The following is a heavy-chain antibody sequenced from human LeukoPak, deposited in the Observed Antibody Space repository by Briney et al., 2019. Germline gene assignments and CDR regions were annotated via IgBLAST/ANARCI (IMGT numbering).Heavy chain of an antibody. D-gene: IGHD2-15*01. CDR2: INHSGST. CDR3: ARPRYCSGGSCYLYYYYYMDV. CDR1: GGSFSGYY. J-gene: IGHJ6*03. V-gene: IGHV4-34*01. Sequence: SETLSLTCAVYGGSFSGYYWSWIRQPPGKGLEWIGEINHSGSTNYNPSLKSRVTISVDTSKNQFSLKLSSVTAADTAVCYCARPRYCSGGSCYLYYYYYMDVWGKGTTVTVSS.